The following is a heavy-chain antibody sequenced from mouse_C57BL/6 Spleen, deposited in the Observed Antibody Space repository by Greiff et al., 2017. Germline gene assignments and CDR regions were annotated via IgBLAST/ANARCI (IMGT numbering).Heavy chain of an antibody. V-gene: IGHV1-72*01. J-gene: IGHJ4*01. D-gene: IGHD2-4*01. CDR2: IDPNSGGT. CDR3: AKGGGNYDEEDYYAMDY. Sequence: QVQLQQPGAELVKPGASVKLSCKASGYTFTSYWMHWVKQRPGRGLEWIGRIDPNSGGTKYNEKFKSKATLTIDKPSSTAYMQLSSLTSEDSAVYYCAKGGGNYDEEDYYAMDYWGQGTSVTVSS. CDR1: GYTFTSYW.